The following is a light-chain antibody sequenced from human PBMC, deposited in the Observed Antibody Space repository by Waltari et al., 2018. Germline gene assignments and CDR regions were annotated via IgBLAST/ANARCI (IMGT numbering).Light chain of an antibody. CDR1: SSDVGGYNY. CDR2: DVS. Sequence: QSALTQPASVSGSPGQSITISCTGTSSDVGGYNYVSWYQQRPDKAPKVMFYDVSYRPSGVSNRVSGSKAGNTASLTISGLQAEDEADYYCASYTSSSTWVFGGGTKLTVL. V-gene: IGLV2-14*03. CDR3: ASYTSSSTWV. J-gene: IGLJ3*02.